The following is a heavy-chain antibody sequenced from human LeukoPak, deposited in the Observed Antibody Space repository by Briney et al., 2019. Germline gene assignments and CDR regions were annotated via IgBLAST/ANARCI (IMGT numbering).Heavy chain of an antibody. Sequence: SRTLSLTCDISGDSVSGNIVAWNWIRQSPSRGLVWLGRTNYRSKWYSDYAVSVRGRITINPDTSKNRFSLQLDSVTPEDTAVYYCARGSSGSFDYWGQGTLVTVSS. J-gene: IGHJ4*02. CDR2: TNYRSKWYS. V-gene: IGHV6-1*01. D-gene: IGHD6-19*01. CDR3: ARGSSGSFDY. CDR1: GDSVSGNIVA.